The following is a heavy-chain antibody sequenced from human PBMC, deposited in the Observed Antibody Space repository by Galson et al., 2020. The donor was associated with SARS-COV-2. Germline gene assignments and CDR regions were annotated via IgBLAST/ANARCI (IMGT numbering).Heavy chain of an antibody. Sequence: ASETLSLTCSVSGGSVNSDYFYWTWIRQPPGKGLEWIGYLYYSGSTNYNPSLKSRFTISADTSKNQLSLKVSSVTAADSAVYYCARGRRSNGSDSFVVDFWGRGTLVTVTS. V-gene: IGHV4-61*01. J-gene: IGHJ4*02. D-gene: IGHD5-12*01. CDR1: GGSVNSDYFY. CDR3: ARGRRSNGSDSFVVDF. CDR2: LYYSGST.